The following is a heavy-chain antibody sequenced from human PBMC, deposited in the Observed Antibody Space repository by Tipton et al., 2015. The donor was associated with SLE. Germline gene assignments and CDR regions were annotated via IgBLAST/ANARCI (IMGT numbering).Heavy chain of an antibody. CDR1: GFTFDDYG. J-gene: IGHJ4*02. CDR3: ARADSPEVGGFFDY. Sequence: GSLRLSCAASGFTFDDYGMSWVRQAPGKGLEWVSGINWNGGSTGYADSVKGRFTISRDNAKNSLYLQMNSLRAEDTALYYCARADSPEVGGFFDYWGQGTLVTVSS. V-gene: IGHV3-20*04. CDR2: INWNGGST. D-gene: IGHD1-26*01.